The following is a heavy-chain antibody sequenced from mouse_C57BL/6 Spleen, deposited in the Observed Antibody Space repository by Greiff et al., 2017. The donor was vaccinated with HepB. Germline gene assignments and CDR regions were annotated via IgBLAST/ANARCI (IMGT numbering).Heavy chain of an antibody. D-gene: IGHD1-2*01. CDR1: GYTFTSYW. V-gene: IGHV1-69*01. CDR3: ARDGGSLRWFAY. J-gene: IGHJ3*01. CDR2: IDPSDSYT. Sequence: QVQLQQPGAELVMPGASVKLSCKASGYTFTSYWMHWVKQRPGQGLEWIGEIDPSDSYTNYNQKFKGKSTLTVDKSSSTAYMQLSSLTSEDSAVYYCARDGGSLRWFAYWGQGTLVTVSA.